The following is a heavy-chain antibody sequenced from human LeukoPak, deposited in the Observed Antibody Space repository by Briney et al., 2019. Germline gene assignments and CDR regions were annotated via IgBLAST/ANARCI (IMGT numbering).Heavy chain of an antibody. CDR3: ATIDY. V-gene: IGHV3-21*01. CDR2: ISSRSDFI. CDR1: GFTFSSYA. Sequence: PGGSLRLSCAASGFTFSSYAMSWVRQAPGKGLEWVSCISSRSDFIYYADSLKGRFTISRDNAKNSLYLQMNSLRAEDTAVYYCATIDYWGQGTLVTVSS. J-gene: IGHJ4*02.